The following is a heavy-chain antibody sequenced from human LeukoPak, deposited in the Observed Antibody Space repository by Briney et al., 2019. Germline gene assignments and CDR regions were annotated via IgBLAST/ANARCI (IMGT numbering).Heavy chain of an antibody. V-gene: IGHV4-31*03. D-gene: IGHD3-22*01. J-gene: IGHJ4*02. CDR1: GGSIGGDTYY. Sequence: SETLSLTCTVSGGSIGGDTYYWSWIRQHPGKGLEWIGYIYYSGDTHYNPSLESRVTISVDTSKNQFSLELTSVTAADTAVYFCARDGTDSSGYYFGYWGRETLVTVSS. CDR2: IYYSGDT. CDR3: ARDGTDSSGYYFGY.